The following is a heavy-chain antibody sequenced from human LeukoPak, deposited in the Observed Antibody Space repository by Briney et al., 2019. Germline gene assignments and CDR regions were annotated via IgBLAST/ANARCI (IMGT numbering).Heavy chain of an antibody. V-gene: IGHV1-18*01. CDR2: ISAYNGNT. D-gene: IGHD3-16*02. J-gene: IGHJ4*02. CDR1: GYTFTSYG. Sequence: EASVTVSCTASGYTFTSYGISWVRQAPGQGLEWMGWISAYNGNTNYAQKLQGRVTMTTGTSTSTAHTELRSLRSDDTAVYYCAREGFWGSYRRYYFDYWGQGTLVTVSS. CDR3: AREGFWGSYRRYYFDY.